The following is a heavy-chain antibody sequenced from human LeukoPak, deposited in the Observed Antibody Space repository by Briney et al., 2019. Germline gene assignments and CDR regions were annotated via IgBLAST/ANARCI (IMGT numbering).Heavy chain of an antibody. D-gene: IGHD3-22*01. CDR1: GLTFSSYG. CDR3: ARDDSLTYYYDTSGYYS. Sequence: GGSLRLSCAATGLTFSSYGMSWVRQAPGKGLEWVSAISGSGGRTHYADSVKGRFTISRDNAKNSLYLQMISLRAEDTAVYYCARDDSLTYYYDTSGYYSWGQGTLVTVSS. CDR2: ISGSGGRT. V-gene: IGHV3-23*01. J-gene: IGHJ4*02.